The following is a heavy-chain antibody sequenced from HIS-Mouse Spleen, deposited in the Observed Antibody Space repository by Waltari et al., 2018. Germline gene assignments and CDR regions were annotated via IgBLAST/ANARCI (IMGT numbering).Heavy chain of an antibody. CDR2: IYYRGST. CDR3: AREIPYSSSWYDWYFDL. V-gene: IGHV4-39*07. CDR1: GGSISSSSYY. Sequence: QLQLQESGPGLVKPSETLSLTCTVSGGSISSSSYYWGWIRQPPGKGLEWIGRIYYRGSTSYNPTLKSRVTISVDPSKNQFSLKLSSVTAADTAVYYCAREIPYSSSWYDWYFDLWGRGTLVTVSS. D-gene: IGHD6-13*01. J-gene: IGHJ2*01.